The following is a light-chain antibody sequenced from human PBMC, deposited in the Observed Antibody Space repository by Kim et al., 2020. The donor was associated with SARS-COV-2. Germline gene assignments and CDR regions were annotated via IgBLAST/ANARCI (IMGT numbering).Light chain of an antibody. J-gene: IGKJ2*01. CDR3: QQSQSTPLT. Sequence: SASVGDRVTIPCRASQTISNILNWHQQKPGKAPTLLIYAASSLQSGVPPRFSGSGSGTDFTLTISSVQPEDSATYFCQQSQSTPLTFGPGTKLEI. V-gene: IGKV1-39*01. CDR2: AAS. CDR1: QTISNI.